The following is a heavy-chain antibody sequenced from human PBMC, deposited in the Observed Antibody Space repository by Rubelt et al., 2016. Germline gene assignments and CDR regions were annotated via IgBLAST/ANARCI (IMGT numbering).Heavy chain of an antibody. J-gene: IGHJ6*02. CDR3: ARAQQLSHYYSYGLDV. CDR1: GYTFTSYA. CDR2: INAGNGNT. D-gene: IGHD6-13*01. V-gene: IGHV1-3*01. Sequence: QVQLVQSGAEVKKPGASVKVSCKASGYTFTSYAMHWVRQAPGQRLEWMGWINAGNGNTNYAQNVQGRVTLTTDTSTSTAYMELRSLRSDDTAVYYCARAQQLSHYYSYGLDVWGQGATVTVSS.